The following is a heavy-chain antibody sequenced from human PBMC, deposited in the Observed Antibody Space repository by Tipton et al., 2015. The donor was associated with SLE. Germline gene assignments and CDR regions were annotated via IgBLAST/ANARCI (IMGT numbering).Heavy chain of an antibody. CDR2: IYSSGST. CDR1: GGSFNSGSHY. J-gene: IGHJ2*01. Sequence: TLSLTCTVSGGSFNSGSHYWSWVRQPAGRGLEWIGRIYSSGSTNYNPSFKSRVTLTIDTSKSQISLSLTSVTAADAAVYYCARDPPVGATSYWYFDLWGRGTLVTVSS. D-gene: IGHD1-26*01. V-gene: IGHV4-61*02. CDR3: ARDPPVGATSYWYFDL.